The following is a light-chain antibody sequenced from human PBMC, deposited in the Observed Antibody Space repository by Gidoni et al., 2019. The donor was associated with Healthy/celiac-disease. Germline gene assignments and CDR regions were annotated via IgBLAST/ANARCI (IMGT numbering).Light chain of an antibody. J-gene: IGKJ2*01. CDR2: AAS. CDR1: QSISSY. V-gene: IGKV1-39*01. Sequence: DIQMTHSPSSLSASVGDRVTITCRASQSISSYLNWYQQKPGKAPKLLIYAASSLQSGVPSRFSGRGSGTDFTLTISSLKPEDFATYYCQQSYSTLRTFGQGTKLEIK. CDR3: QQSYSTLRT.